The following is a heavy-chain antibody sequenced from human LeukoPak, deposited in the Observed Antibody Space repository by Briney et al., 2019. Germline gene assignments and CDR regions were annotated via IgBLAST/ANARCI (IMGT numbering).Heavy chain of an antibody. V-gene: IGHV1-46*01. Sequence: GASVKVSCKASGYTFTSYYMHWVRQAPGQGLEWMGIINPSGGSTSYAQKFQGRVTMTRDMSTSTVYMELSSLRSEDTAVYYCARDFFHRYYDSSGRAFDYWGQGTLVTVSS. D-gene: IGHD3-22*01. CDR1: GYTFTSYY. J-gene: IGHJ4*02. CDR2: INPSGGST. CDR3: ARDFFHRYYDSSGRAFDY.